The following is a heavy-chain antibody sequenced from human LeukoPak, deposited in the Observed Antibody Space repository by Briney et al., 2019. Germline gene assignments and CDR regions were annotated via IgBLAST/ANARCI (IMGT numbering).Heavy chain of an antibody. D-gene: IGHD3-22*01. V-gene: IGHV3-15*07. J-gene: IGHJ4*02. Sequence: PGGSLRLSCAASGFTFSSYGMHWVRQAPGKGLEWVGRIRSQTAGGTTGFAAPVKGRFSISRDDSKNSLYLQMNSLTSEDTAVYYCAHGSAQYYVYWGQGTLVTVSS. CDR3: AHGSAQYYVY. CDR2: IRSQTAGGTT. CDR1: GFTFSSYG.